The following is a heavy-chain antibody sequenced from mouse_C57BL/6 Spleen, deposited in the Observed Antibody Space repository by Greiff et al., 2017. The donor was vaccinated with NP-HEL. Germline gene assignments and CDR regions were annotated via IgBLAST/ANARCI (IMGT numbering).Heavy chain of an antibody. CDR2: IYPRSGNT. CDR3: ARWCGTVLWYAMDY. V-gene: IGHV1-81*01. Sequence: VQLQQSGAELARPGASVKLSCKASGYTFTSYGISWVKQRTGQGLEWIGEIYPRSGNTYYNEKFKGKATLTADKSSSTAYMELRSLTSEDSAVYYCARWCGTVLWYAMDYWGQGTSVTVSS. D-gene: IGHD3-3*01. J-gene: IGHJ4*01. CDR1: GYTFTSYG.